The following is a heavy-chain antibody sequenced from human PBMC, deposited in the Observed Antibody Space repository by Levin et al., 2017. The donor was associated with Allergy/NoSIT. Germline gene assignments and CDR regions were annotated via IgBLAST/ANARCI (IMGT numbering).Heavy chain of an antibody. CDR1: GFTFSNYD. D-gene: IGHD6-13*01. Sequence: GESLKISCAGSGFTFSNYDMHWVRQATGKGLEWVSVIGAAGDTHYPGSVKGRFTISRENAKNSLYLQMNSLRAGDTAVYYCARAPGYSSSWSYFDYWGQGTLVTVSS. CDR2: IGAAGDT. V-gene: IGHV3-13*01. J-gene: IGHJ4*02. CDR3: ARAPGYSSSWSYFDY.